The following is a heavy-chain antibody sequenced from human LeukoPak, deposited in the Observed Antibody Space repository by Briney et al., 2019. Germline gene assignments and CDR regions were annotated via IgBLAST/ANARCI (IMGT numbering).Heavy chain of an antibody. V-gene: IGHV1-18*04. CDR3: ARGETLDV. CDR1: GYTFTAYY. D-gene: IGHD1-26*01. J-gene: IGHJ5*02. Sequence: ASVKVSCKPSGYTFTAYYIHWMRQAPGQGLEWMGWISAYNGNTNYAQKLQGRVTMTTDTSTSTAYMELRSLRSDDTAVYYCARGETLDVWGQGTLVTVSS. CDR2: ISAYNGNT.